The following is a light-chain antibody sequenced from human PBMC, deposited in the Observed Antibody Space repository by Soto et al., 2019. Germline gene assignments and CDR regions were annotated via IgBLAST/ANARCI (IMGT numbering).Light chain of an antibody. CDR2: AAS. Sequence: DIQMTQSPSPLSASVGDRVTITCRASQSISRNLNWYQHKPGKAPKLLIYAASSLQNGVPSRFSGVGSGTEFSLSISSLQPEDFGTYYCQQSYSTASITFGHGTRLEIK. V-gene: IGKV1-39*01. CDR3: QQSYSTASIT. CDR1: QSISRN. J-gene: IGKJ5*01.